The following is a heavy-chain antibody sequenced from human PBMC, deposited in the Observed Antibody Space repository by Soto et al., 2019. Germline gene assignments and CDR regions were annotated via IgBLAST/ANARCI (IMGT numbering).Heavy chain of an antibody. J-gene: IGHJ4*02. Sequence: SETLSLTCTVSGGSVSSGSYYWSWIWQPPGKGLEWIGYIYYSGSTNYNPSLKSRVTISVDTSKNQFSLKLSSVTAADTALYYCARDGRWLQKLDYWAPGTLVTVSS. D-gene: IGHD4-4*01. V-gene: IGHV4-61*01. CDR2: IYYSGST. CDR3: ARDGRWLQKLDY. CDR1: GGSVSSGSYY.